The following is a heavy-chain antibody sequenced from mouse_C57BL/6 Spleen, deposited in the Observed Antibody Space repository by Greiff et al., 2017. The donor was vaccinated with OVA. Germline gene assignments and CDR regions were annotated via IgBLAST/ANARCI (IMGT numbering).Heavy chain of an antibody. Sequence: QVQLQQSGAELVKPGASVKLSCKASGYTFTSYWMQWVKQRPGQGLEWIGEIDPSDSYTNYNQKFKGKATLTVDTSSSTAYMQLSSLTSEDSAVYYCARWSLITTVVDYWGQGTTLTVSS. D-gene: IGHD1-1*01. CDR1: GYTFTSYW. CDR2: IDPSDSYT. J-gene: IGHJ2*01. CDR3: ARWSLITTVVDY. V-gene: IGHV1-50*01.